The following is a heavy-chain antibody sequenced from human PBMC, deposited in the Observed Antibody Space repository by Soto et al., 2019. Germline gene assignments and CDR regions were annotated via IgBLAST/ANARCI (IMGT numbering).Heavy chain of an antibody. CDR1: GYTFSDYY. J-gene: IGHJ4*02. CDR2: INPNSGGT. V-gene: IGHV1-2*02. D-gene: IGHD1-1*01. Sequence: GASLKVSCKASGYTFSDYYIHWVRQAPGQGLEWMGCINPNSGGTKYETKFQGGVTMTRDTSITTAYMELSRLRSCDTAVYYCAREPATAKPEGVHXWGQVTLVTVSX. CDR3: AREPATAKPEGVHX.